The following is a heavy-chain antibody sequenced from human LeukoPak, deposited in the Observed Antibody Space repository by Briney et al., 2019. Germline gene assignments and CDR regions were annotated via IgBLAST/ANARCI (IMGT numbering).Heavy chain of an antibody. J-gene: IGHJ4*02. CDR2: IWPDGSNK. D-gene: IGHD3-3*01. Sequence: GGSLRLSCEAAGFAFSSYSMHWVRQAPGKGLEWVAAIWPDGSNKYYANSVKGRFTISRDNAKNSLYLQMNSLRAEDTAVYYCARDGSIHVLRFLEWSYYFDYWGQGTLVTVSS. CDR1: GFAFSSYS. V-gene: IGHV3-33*01. CDR3: ARDGSIHVLRFLEWSYYFDY.